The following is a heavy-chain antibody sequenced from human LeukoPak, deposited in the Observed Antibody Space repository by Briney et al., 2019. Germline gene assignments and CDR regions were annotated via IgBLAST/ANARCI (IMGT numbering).Heavy chain of an antibody. CDR2: ISYDGSNK. D-gene: IGHD3-10*01. Sequence: GGYLRLYCAASGFTCGSYSMNWVRQAPGKGLVWVAVISYDGSNKYYADSVKGRFTISRDNSKNTLYLQMNSLRAEDTAVYCCARDLGPLYYGSGSLGYWGQGTLATVSS. CDR3: ARDLGPLYYGSGSLGY. CDR1: GFTCGSYS. V-gene: IGHV3-30*03. J-gene: IGHJ4*02.